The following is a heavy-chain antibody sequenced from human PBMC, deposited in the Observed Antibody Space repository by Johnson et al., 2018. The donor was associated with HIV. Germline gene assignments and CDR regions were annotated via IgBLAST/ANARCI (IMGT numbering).Heavy chain of an antibody. Sequence: QVQLVESGGGLVKPGGSLRLSFAASGFTFSDYYMNWIRQAPGKGLEWVSYISSSGTTIYYADSVKGRFTISRDNSKNTLYLQMNSLRAEDTAVYYCAKDLNPDNWNPDAFDIWGQGTMVTVSS. CDR1: GFTFSDYY. V-gene: IGHV3-11*04. CDR2: ISSSGTTI. CDR3: AKDLNPDNWNPDAFDI. J-gene: IGHJ3*02. D-gene: IGHD1-20*01.